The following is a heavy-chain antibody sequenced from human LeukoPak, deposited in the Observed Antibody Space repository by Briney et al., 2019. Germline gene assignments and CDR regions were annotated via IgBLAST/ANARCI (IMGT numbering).Heavy chain of an antibody. CDR1: GFTFSSYE. J-gene: IGHJ4*02. CDR2: ISGSGSTI. D-gene: IGHD4-11*01. CDR3: AKSPPDVYSNYVPLLFDY. V-gene: IGHV3-48*03. Sequence: GGSLRLSCAASGFTFSSYEMNWVRQAPGKGLEWVSYISGSGSTIYYADSVKGRFTISRDNAKNSLYLQMNSLRAEDTAVYYCAKSPPDVYSNYVPLLFDYWGQGTLVTVSS.